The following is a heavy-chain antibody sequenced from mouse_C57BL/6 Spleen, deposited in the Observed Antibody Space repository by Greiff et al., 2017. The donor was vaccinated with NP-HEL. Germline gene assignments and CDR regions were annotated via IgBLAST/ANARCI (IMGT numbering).Heavy chain of an antibody. CDR2: IRLKSDNYAT. V-gene: IGHV6-3*01. D-gene: IGHD1-1*01. J-gene: IGHJ2*01. Sequence: EVKLMESGGGLVQPGGSMKLSCVASGFTFSNYWMNWVRQSPEKGLEWVAQIRLKSDNYATHYAESVKGRFTISRDDSKSSVYLQMNNLRAEDTGIYYCTAGTTVVNYWGQGTTLTVSS. CDR1: GFTFSNYW. CDR3: TAGTTVVNY.